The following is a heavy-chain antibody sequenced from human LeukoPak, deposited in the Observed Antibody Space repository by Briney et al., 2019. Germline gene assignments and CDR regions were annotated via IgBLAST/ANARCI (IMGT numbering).Heavy chain of an antibody. J-gene: IGHJ4*02. CDR2: ISGSGDNT. CDR3: AKGSYYDGSGSFYFDY. V-gene: IGHV3-23*01. CDR1: GFTFSSYA. Sequence: GGSLRLSCAASGFTFSSYAMSWVRQAPGKGLEWVSGISGSGDNTYYADSVKGRFTISRDNSKNTLYVQVNSLGTEDTAAYYCAKGSYYDGSGSFYFDYWGQGTLVTVSS. D-gene: IGHD3-22*01.